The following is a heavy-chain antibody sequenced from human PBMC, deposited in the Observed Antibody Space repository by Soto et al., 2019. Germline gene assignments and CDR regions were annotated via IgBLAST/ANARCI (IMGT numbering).Heavy chain of an antibody. Sequence: EVQLVESGGGLVKPGGSLRLSCAASGFTFSNAWMNWVRQAPGKGLEWVGRIQSKTDGGTTDYAAPVTGRFTISRDDSKNTLYLQMNSLKTEDTAVYYCIVRYPYYFDYWGQGTLVTVSS. D-gene: IGHD2-21*01. CDR1: GFTFSNAW. CDR3: IVRYPYYFDY. V-gene: IGHV3-15*07. J-gene: IGHJ4*02. CDR2: IQSKTDGGTT.